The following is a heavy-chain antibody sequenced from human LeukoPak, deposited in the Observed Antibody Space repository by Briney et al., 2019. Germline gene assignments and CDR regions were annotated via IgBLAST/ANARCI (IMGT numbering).Heavy chain of an antibody. CDR2: IYDSGNT. V-gene: IGHV4-59*08. Sequence: SETLSLTCTVSGGSINSYYWSWIRQPPGKGLEWIGYIYDSGNTDYNPSLKSRVTISVDTSKNQFSLKLRSVTAADTAVYYCARHMYSGRYYGTDFWGQGTLVTVSS. J-gene: IGHJ4*02. CDR3: ARHMYSGRYYGTDF. D-gene: IGHD1-26*01. CDR1: GGSINSYY.